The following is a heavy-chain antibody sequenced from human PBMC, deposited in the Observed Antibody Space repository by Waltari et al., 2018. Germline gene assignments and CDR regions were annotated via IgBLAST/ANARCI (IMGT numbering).Heavy chain of an antibody. Sequence: QLQLHESGPGLVKSSETLSLTSTVSGVPVDSSSYYWGSIRQPRGKGLEWIGNVDYSGTAHYNPSLKNRVSLSVDISQNQVSLSLASVTAADTATYYCARQWIDGLLTDYYNPWDSWGQGTPVTVSS. CDR2: VDYSGTA. CDR1: GVPVDSSSYY. J-gene: IGHJ4*02. D-gene: IGHD3-9*01. CDR3: ARQWIDGLLTDYYNPWDS. V-gene: IGHV4-39*01.